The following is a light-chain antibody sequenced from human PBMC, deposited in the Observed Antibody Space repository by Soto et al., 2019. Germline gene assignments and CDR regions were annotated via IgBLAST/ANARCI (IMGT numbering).Light chain of an antibody. Sequence: QLVLTQPPSASASLGASVTLTCTLSSGYSNYKVDWYQQRPGKGHRFVMRVGTGGIVGSKGDGIPDRFSVLGAGLNRYLTIKNIHEEDESDYHCGADHGSGSNFVYVFGTGTKVTVL. CDR1: SGYSNYK. CDR2: VGTGGIVG. J-gene: IGLJ1*01. V-gene: IGLV9-49*01. CDR3: GADHGSGSNFVYV.